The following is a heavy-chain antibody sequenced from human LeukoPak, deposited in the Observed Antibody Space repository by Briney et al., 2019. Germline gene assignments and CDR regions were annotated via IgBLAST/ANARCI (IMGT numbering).Heavy chain of an antibody. D-gene: IGHD6-13*01. J-gene: IGHJ4*02. CDR2: INHSGST. CDR1: GVSFSGYY. V-gene: IGHV4-34*01. CDR3: ARGIGPTGYSSSWYHDY. Sequence: SETLSLTCAVYGVSFSGYYWSWIRQPPGKGLEWLGEINHSGSTNYNPSLKSRVTISVDTSKNQFSLKLSSVTAADTAVYYCARGIGPTGYSSSWYHDYWGQGTLVTVSS.